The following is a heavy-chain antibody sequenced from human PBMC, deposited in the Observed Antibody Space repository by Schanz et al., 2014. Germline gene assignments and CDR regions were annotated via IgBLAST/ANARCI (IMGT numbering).Heavy chain of an antibody. CDR2: VYYTGSA. V-gene: IGHV4-59*08. Sequence: QVQLQQWGPGLVKPSETLSLTCAVSGGSISTYYWSWVRQPPGKGLEWLAYVYYTGSANYNPSLKGRPPISVDTSKNHFPRRLSSVTAADTAVYYCARLGSPHCRTSNCHYDWFGPWDQGTLVTVSS. CDR1: GGSISTYY. CDR3: ARLGSPHCRTSNCHYDWFGP. J-gene: IGHJ5*02. D-gene: IGHD2-15*01.